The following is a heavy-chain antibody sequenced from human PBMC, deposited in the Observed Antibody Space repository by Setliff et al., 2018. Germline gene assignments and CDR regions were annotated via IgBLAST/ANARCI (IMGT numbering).Heavy chain of an antibody. CDR3: AREAGYYDSSGPVGVPYYYYMDV. Sequence: PSETLSLTCAVSGGSISSSYYYWGWIRQPPGKGLEWIGEIYHSGSTNYNPSLKSRVTISVDTSKNQFSLKLSSVTAADTAVYYCAREAGYYDSSGPVGVPYYYYMDVWGKGTTVTVSS. D-gene: IGHD3-22*01. J-gene: IGHJ6*03. CDR2: IYHSGST. CDR1: GGSISSSYYY. V-gene: IGHV4-39*07.